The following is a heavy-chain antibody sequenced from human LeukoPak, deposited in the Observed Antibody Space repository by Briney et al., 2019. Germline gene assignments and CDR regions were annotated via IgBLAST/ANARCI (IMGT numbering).Heavy chain of an antibody. Sequence: PGGSLRLSCAASGFTFDSFAMSWVRQASGKGLEWVSSISGTGGSTYYADSVKGRVSISRDNSKNILYLQMDSLRPEDTALYYCAKGAAYNGYDFDYWGQGAQVTVSA. CDR2: ISGTGGST. D-gene: IGHD5-12*01. CDR3: AKGAAYNGYDFDY. V-gene: IGHV3-23*01. CDR1: GFTFDSFA. J-gene: IGHJ4*02.